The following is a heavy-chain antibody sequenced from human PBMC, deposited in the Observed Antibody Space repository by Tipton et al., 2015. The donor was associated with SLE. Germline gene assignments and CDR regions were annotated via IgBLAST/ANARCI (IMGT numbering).Heavy chain of an antibody. J-gene: IGHJ3*02. CDR2: IYSGGST. D-gene: IGHD1-26*01. V-gene: IGHV3-53*01. CDR3: AKVGATPLDAFDI. Sequence: SLRLSCAASGFTFSSYSMNWVRQAPGKGLEWVPVIYSGGSTYYADSVKGRFTISRDNSKNTLYLQMNSLRAEDTAVYYCAKVGATPLDAFDIWGQGTMVTVSS. CDR1: GFTFSSYS.